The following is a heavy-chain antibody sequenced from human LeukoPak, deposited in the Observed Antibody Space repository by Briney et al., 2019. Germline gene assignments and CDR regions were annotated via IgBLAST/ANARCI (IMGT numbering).Heavy chain of an antibody. CDR1: GYTFTSYY. V-gene: IGHV1-46*01. CDR3: ASSSSPRYYYYYYGMDV. Sequence: ASVKVSCKASGYTFTSYYMHWVRQAPGQWLEWMGIINPSGGSTSYAQKFQGRVTMTRDTSTSTVYMELSSLRSEDTAVYYCASSSSPRYYYYYYGMDVWGQGTTVTVSS. CDR2: INPSGGST. D-gene: IGHD6-6*01. J-gene: IGHJ6*02.